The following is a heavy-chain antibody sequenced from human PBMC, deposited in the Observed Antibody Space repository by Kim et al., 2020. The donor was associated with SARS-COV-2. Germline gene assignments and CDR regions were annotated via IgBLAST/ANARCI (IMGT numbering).Heavy chain of an antibody. V-gene: IGHV4-39*07. CDR3: ARVLYYDFWSGYLGVFDY. CDR1: GGSISSSSYY. J-gene: IGHJ4*02. CDR2: IYYSGST. Sequence: SETLSLTCTVSGGSISSSSYYWGWIRQPPGKGLEWIGSIYYSGSTYYNPSLKSRVTISVDTSKNQFSLKLSSVTAADTAVYYCARVLYYDFWSGYLGVFDYWGQGTLVTVSS. D-gene: IGHD3-3*01.